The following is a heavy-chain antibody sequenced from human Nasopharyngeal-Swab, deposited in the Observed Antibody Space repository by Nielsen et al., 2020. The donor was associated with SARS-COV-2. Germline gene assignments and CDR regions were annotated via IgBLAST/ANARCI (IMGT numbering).Heavy chain of an antibody. V-gene: IGHV3-21*04. CDR3: AKDSFSGSYSGY. Sequence: VRQAPGKGLEWVSFISSSSSYIYYADSVKGRFTISRDNAKNSLYLQMNSLRAEDTAVYYCAKDSFSGSYSGYWGQGTLVTVSS. D-gene: IGHD1-26*01. J-gene: IGHJ4*02. CDR2: ISSSSSYI.